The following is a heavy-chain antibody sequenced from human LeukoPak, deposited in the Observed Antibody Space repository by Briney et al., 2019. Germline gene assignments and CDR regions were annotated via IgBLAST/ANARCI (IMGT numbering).Heavy chain of an antibody. CDR2: IIPIFGTA. D-gene: IGHD1-26*01. CDR3: ARDLIVGATEGPWFDP. J-gene: IGHJ5*02. V-gene: IGHV1-69*05. Sequence: SVKVSXKASGGTFRSYAISWVRQAPGQGLEWIGRIIPIFGTANYAQKFQGRVTITTDESTSTAYMELSSLRSEDTAVYYCARDLIVGATEGPWFDPWGQGTLVTVSS. CDR1: GGTFRSYA.